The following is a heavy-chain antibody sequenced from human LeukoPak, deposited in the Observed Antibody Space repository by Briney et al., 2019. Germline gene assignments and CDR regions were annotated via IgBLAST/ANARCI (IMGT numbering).Heavy chain of an antibody. D-gene: IGHD1-26*01. CDR3: AKDQRWESPHYLDS. CDR1: GGTFSSYA. V-gene: IGHV1-69*13. J-gene: IGHJ4*02. Sequence: SVKVSCTASGGTFSSYAISWVRQAPGQGLEWMGGIIPIFGTANYAQKFQGRVTITADESTSTAYMELSSLISEDTAVYYCAKDQRWESPHYLDSWGQGTLVTVSS. CDR2: IIPIFGTA.